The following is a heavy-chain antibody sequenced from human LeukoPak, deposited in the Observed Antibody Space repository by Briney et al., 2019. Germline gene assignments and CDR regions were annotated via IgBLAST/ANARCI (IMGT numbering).Heavy chain of an antibody. CDR3: ARDPYYGSNSRYYYYYGMDV. D-gene: IGHD4-23*01. CDR2: ISSSGRYI. CDR1: GFTFSSYS. J-gene: IGHJ6*02. Sequence: GGSLRLSCAASGFTFSSYSMNWVRQAPGKGLEWASSISSSGRYIYYADSVKGRFTISRDNAKNSLYLQINSLKAEDRAVYYCARDPYYGSNSRYYYYYGMDVWGQGTTVTVSS. V-gene: IGHV3-21*01.